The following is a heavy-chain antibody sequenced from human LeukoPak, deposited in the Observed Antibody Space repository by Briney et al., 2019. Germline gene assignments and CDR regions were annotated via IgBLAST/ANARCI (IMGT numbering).Heavy chain of an antibody. V-gene: IGHV3-48*01. CDR2: ISSSSSTI. CDR1: GFTFRSYS. CDR3: AAEGKDV. Sequence: QPGGSLRLSCAVSGFTFRSYSMNWVRQAPRKGLEWVSYISSSSSTIYYADSVKGRFTVSRDNAKNSLYLQMNSLRAEDTAVYYCAAEGKDVWGKGTTVTVSS. J-gene: IGHJ6*04.